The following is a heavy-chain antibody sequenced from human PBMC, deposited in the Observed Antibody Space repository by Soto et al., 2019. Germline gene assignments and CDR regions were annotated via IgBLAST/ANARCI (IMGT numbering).Heavy chain of an antibody. CDR2: IWYDGSNK. Sequence: QVQLVESGGGVVQPGRSLRLSCAASGFTFSSYGMHWVRQAPGKGLEWVAVIWYDGSNKYYADSVKGRFTISRDNSKNTLYLQMNSLRAEDTAVYYCARDGINMVRGNLDYWGQGTLVTVSS. CDR1: GFTFSSYG. D-gene: IGHD3-10*01. CDR3: ARDGINMVRGNLDY. J-gene: IGHJ4*02. V-gene: IGHV3-33*01.